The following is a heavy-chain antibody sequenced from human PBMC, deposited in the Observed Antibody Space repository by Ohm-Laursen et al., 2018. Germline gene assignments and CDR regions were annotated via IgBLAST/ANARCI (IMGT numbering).Heavy chain of an antibody. J-gene: IGHJ6*02. CDR3: ARFDYYDSSGPRGSYYGMDV. CDR1: GDSITDNY. CDR2: IYYSGST. Sequence: PSDTLSLTCSVSGDSITDNYWSWIRQPPGKGLEWIGYIYYSGSTNYNPSLKSRVTISVDTSKNQFSLKLSSVTAADTAVYYCARFDYYDSSGPRGSYYGMDVWGQGTTVTVSS. D-gene: IGHD3-22*01. V-gene: IGHV4-59*07.